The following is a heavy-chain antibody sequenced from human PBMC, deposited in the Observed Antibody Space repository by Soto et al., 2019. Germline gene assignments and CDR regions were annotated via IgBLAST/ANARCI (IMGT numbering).Heavy chain of an antibody. CDR1: RDTFTCYY. J-gene: IGHJ5*02. CDR3: ARSSGGNFGIIIEGSNWFDP. V-gene: IGHV1-46*01. D-gene: IGHD3-3*01. CDR2: INPHGGST. Sequence: ASVKVSYTATRDTFTCYYLNWVRQAPGQGLEWMGVINPHGGSTKYAQKFQGRVTMTRDTSRSTVYMELRSLRSDDTAIYYCARSSGGNFGIIIEGSNWFDPWGQGTLVTVSS.